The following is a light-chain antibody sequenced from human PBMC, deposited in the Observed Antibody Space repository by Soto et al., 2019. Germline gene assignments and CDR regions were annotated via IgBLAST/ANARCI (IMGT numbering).Light chain of an antibody. Sequence: QSALTQPASVSGSLGQSITISCTGTTSDVGAYNYVSWYQQHPGKAPQLVIYDVSNRPSGVSNRFSGSKSGNTASLTISGLQAEDVAVYYCSAYTSSSTLVFGGGTKLTVL. V-gene: IGLV2-14*03. CDR1: TSDVGAYNY. CDR2: DVS. CDR3: SAYTSSSTLV. J-gene: IGLJ3*02.